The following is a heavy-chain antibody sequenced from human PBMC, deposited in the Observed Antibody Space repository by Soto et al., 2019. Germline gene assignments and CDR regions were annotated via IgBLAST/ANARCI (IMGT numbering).Heavy chain of an antibody. CDR2: INAGNGNT. Sequence: QVQLVQSGAEVKKPGASVKVSCKASGYTFTSYAMHWVRQAPGQRLEWMGWINAGNGNTKYSQKFQGRVTITRDTPASTAYMELSSLRSEDTAVYYCARDEQQLVHYFDYWGQGTLVTVSS. CDR3: ARDEQQLVHYFDY. J-gene: IGHJ4*02. V-gene: IGHV1-3*01. CDR1: GYTFTSYA. D-gene: IGHD6-13*01.